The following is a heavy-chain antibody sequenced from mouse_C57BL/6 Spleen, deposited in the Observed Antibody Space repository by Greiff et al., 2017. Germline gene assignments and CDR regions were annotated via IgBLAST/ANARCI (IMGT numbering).Heavy chain of an antibody. CDR2: ISYSGST. D-gene: IGHD6-1*01. V-gene: IGHV3-1*01. J-gene: IGHJ3*01. CDR3: ARGGSLWFAY. Sequence: EVKLQESGPGMVKPSQSLSLTCTVTGYSITSGYDWHWIRHFPGNKLEWMGYISYSGSTNYNPSLKSRISITHDTSKNHFFLKLNSVTTEDTATYYCARGGSLWFAYWGQGTLVTVSA. CDR1: GYSITSGYD.